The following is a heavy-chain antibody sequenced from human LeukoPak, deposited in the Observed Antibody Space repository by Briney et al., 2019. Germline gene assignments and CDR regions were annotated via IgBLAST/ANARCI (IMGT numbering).Heavy chain of an antibody. CDR1: GFTFSSYS. CDR2: ISSSSSTI. CDR3: AKDISSVLPSALHPDTGYIDY. D-gene: IGHD3-9*01. Sequence: PGGSLRLSCAASGFTFSSYSMNWVRQAPGKGLEWVSYISSSSSTIYYADSVKGRFTISRDNAKNSLYLQMNSLRAEDTALYYCAKDISSVLPSALHPDTGYIDYWGQGTLVTVSS. V-gene: IGHV3-48*04. J-gene: IGHJ4*02.